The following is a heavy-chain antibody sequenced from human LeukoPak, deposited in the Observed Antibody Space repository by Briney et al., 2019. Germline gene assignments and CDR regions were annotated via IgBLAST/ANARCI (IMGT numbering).Heavy chain of an antibody. CDR1: GFTFSSYW. J-gene: IGHJ5*02. CDR3: AREQVYSRFDP. Sequence: PGGSLRLSCAASGFTFSSYWMSWVRQAPGKGLEGVANIKQDGSEKYYVDSVKGRFTISRDNAKNSLYLQMNSLRAEDTAVYYCAREQVYSRFDPWGQGTLVTVSS. CDR2: IKQDGSEK. V-gene: IGHV3-7*01. D-gene: IGHD1-14*01.